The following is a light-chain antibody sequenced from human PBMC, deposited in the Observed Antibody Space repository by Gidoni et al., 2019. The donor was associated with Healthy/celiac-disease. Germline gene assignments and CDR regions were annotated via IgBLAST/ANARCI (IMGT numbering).Light chain of an antibody. V-gene: IGKV1-39*01. CDR1: QSIRSY. Sequence: DIQMTQSPSSLSASVGDRVIITCRASQSIRSYLNWYQQKPGKAPKLLIYAASSLQSGVPSRLSGSGAGTDFTITISSLQPEDFATYYCQQSYSNPPWTFGQGTKVEIK. J-gene: IGKJ1*01. CDR3: QQSYSNPPWT. CDR2: AAS.